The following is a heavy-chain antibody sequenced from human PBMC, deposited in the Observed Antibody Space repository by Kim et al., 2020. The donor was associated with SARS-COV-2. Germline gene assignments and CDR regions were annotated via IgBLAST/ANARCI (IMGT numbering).Heavy chain of an antibody. CDR1: GFTFSSYS. CDR3: ARDGEGTYNPTFYDYVWGSYRPQNYWDI. V-gene: IGHV3-48*02. Sequence: GGSLRLSCAASGFTFSSYSMNWVRQAPGKGLEWVSYISSSSSTIYYADSVKGRFTISRDNAKNSLYLQMNSLRDEDTAVYYCARDGEGTYNPTFYDYVWGSYRPQNYWDIWGQGTMVTVSS. CDR2: ISSSSSTI. D-gene: IGHD3-16*02. J-gene: IGHJ3*02.